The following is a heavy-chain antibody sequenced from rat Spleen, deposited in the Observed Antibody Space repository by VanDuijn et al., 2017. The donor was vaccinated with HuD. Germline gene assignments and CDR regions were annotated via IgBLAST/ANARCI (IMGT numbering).Heavy chain of an antibody. Sequence: EVQLVESDGGLVQPGRSLKLSCAASGFTFSDYNMAWVRQAPKKGLEWVATISYDGSSTYYRDSVKGRFTISRDNAKSTLYLQMDSLRSEDTATYYGARDSGYWYFDFWGPGTMVTVSS. D-gene: IGHD4-3*01. CDR3: ARDSGYWYFDF. V-gene: IGHV5-7*01. CDR2: ISYDGSST. J-gene: IGHJ1*01. CDR1: GFTFSDYN.